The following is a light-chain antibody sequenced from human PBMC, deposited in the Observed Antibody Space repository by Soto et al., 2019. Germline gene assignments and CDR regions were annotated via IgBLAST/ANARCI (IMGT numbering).Light chain of an antibody. CDR1: QYVTGSY. CDR3: QHYHSTPIS. V-gene: IGKV3-20*01. CDR2: GAS. Sequence: IVLTQSPGTLSLSPGESATLSCRASQYVTGSYLAWYQQKPGQAPRLLIYGASIRATGIPDRFSGSGSGTDFTLTISRLEPEDFAVFYCQHYHSTPISFGQGTRLEI. J-gene: IGKJ5*01.